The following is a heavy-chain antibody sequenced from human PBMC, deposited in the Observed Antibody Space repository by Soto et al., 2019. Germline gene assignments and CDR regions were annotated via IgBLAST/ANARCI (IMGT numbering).Heavy chain of an antibody. CDR2: IDPRDSYT. J-gene: IGHJ4*02. D-gene: IGHD6-13*01. Sequence: GESLKSSCKGSGSSFTSYLISWVRQIPWKGLEWVGRIDPRDSYTNYSPSFQGHVTISADQSIITAYLQWSSLKASDTAMYYCARWDSIAASLTRGCYGMAVWGQGTLVTVSS. CDR3: ARWDSIAASLTRGCYGMAV. CDR1: GSSFTSYL. V-gene: IGHV5-10-1*01.